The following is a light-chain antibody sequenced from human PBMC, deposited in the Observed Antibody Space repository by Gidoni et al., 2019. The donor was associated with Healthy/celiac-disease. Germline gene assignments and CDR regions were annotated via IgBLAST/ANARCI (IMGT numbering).Light chain of an antibody. CDR1: QSVSSSY. Sequence: IVLTQSPGTLSLSPGERATLSCRASQSVSSSYLAWYQQKPGQAPRLLIYGASSRATGIPDRFSGSGSGTDFTLTISRLEPEDFAVYYCQQYGSSPPMYTFXQGTKLEIK. CDR3: QQYGSSPPMYT. CDR2: GAS. J-gene: IGKJ2*01. V-gene: IGKV3-20*01.